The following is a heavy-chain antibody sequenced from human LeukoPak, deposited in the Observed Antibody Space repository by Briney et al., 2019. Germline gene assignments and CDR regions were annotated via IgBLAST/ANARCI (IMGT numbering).Heavy chain of an antibody. Sequence: GGSLRLSCAASGFTFSRYWMSWMRQAPGKGLEWVANIKYDGYEEYYVDSVKGRLTISRDNAKNSLYLQMNSLRAEDTAVYYCARRNDYGDDEWFDPWGQGTLVTVSS. D-gene: IGHD4-17*01. CDR2: IKYDGYEE. J-gene: IGHJ5*02. V-gene: IGHV3-7*01. CDR1: GFTFSRYW. CDR3: ARRNDYGDDEWFDP.